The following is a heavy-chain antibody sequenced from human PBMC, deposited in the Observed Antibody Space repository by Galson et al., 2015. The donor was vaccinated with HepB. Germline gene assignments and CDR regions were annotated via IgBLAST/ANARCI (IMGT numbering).Heavy chain of an antibody. V-gene: IGHV1-18*01. J-gene: IGHJ5*02. CDR3: ARGALVVVVNATQNNWFDP. CDR1: GYTFSSYS. CDR2: ISPYNRDT. Sequence: SVKVSCKASGYTFSSYSITWVRQAPGQGLEWVGWISPYNRDTNYARKLQGRVTMTTDTSTNTAYMELRSLRSADTAVYYWARGALVVVVNATQNNWFDPWGQGTPVTVSS. D-gene: IGHD2-15*01.